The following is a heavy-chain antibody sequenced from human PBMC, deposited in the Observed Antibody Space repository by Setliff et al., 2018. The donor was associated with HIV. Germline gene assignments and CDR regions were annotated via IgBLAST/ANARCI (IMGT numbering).Heavy chain of an antibody. J-gene: IGHJ6*03. CDR3: ARLSGDTDYYYYYYMDV. CDR1: GYSFTSYW. Sequence: GESLKISCKGSGYSFTSYWISWVRQMPGKGLEWMGVIYPGDSDTRYSPSFQGQVTISADKSISTAYLQWSSLKASDTAMYYCARLSGDTDYYYYYYMDVWGKGTTVTVSS. CDR2: IYPGDSDT. D-gene: IGHD3-10*01. V-gene: IGHV5-51*01.